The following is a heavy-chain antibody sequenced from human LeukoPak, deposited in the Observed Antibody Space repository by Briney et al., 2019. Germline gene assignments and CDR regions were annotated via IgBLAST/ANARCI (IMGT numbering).Heavy chain of an antibody. D-gene: IGHD3-3*01. CDR2: ISASGGST. J-gene: IGHJ4*02. CDR3: AKGGGSNYYTPSI. CDR1: GFTFTNYA. V-gene: IGHV3-23*01. Sequence: GGSLRLSCAASGFTFTNYAMSWVRQAPGKGLEWVSGISASGGSTYYAHSVKGRFTISRDNSKNTLYLQMNSLRAEDTAVYYCAKGGGSNYYTPSIWGQGTLVTVSS.